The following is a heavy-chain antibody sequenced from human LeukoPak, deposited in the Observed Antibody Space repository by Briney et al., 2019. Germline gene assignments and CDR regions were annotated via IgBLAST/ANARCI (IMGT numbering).Heavy chain of an antibody. Sequence: GASVKVSCKASGYTFTSYYMHWMQQAPGQGLEWMGIINPSGGSTSYAQKFQGRVTMTRDTSTSTVYMELSSLRSEDTAVYYCASRHVVGATVGYYFDYWGQGTLVTVSS. CDR1: GYTFTSYY. CDR3: ASRHVVGATVGYYFDY. D-gene: IGHD1-26*01. J-gene: IGHJ4*02. CDR2: INPSGGST. V-gene: IGHV1-46*03.